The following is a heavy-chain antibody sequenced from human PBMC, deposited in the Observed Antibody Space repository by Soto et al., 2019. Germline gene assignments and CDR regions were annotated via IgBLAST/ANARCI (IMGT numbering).Heavy chain of an antibody. V-gene: IGHV1-69*12. J-gene: IGHJ4*02. CDR3: ASGMQRWLRRISKGYSG. D-gene: IGHD5-12*01. Sequence: QVQLVQSGAEVKKPESSVKVSCKAPGGTFSTYAISWVRQAPGQGLEWMGGIIPMFGTANYAQRFQDRVKVTADESKNAVYMELSSLRPEDTAVYFWASGMQRWLRRISKGYSGWGQGTLVTVSS. CDR1: GGTFSTYA. CDR2: IIPMFGTA.